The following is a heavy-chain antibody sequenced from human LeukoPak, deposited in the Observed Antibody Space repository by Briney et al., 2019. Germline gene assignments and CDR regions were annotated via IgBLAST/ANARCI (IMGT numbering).Heavy chain of an antibody. CDR3: TTDGPYCSGGSCYSPYYYYYGMDV. V-gene: IGHV3-15*01. D-gene: IGHD2-15*01. CDR1: GFTFSNAW. Sequence: GGSLRLSCAASGFTFSNAWMSWVRQAPGKGLEWDGRIKSKTDGGTTDYAAPVKGRFTISRDDSKNTLYLQMNSLKTEDTAVYYCTTDGPYCSGGSCYSPYYYYYGMDVWGKGTTVTVSS. J-gene: IGHJ6*04. CDR2: IKSKTDGGTT.